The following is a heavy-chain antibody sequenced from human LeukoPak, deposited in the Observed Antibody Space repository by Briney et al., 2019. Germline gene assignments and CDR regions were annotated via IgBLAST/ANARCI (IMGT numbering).Heavy chain of an antibody. CDR2: IRFDGSNQ. J-gene: IGHJ3*02. V-gene: IGHV3-30*02. D-gene: IGHD1-26*01. CDR1: RFSFSSYG. Sequence: PGGSLRLSCAASRFSFSSYGMHWVRQAPGKGLEWVAFIRFDGSNQYYADSVKGRFTISRDNSKNTLYLQLNSLRAEDTAVYYCAKDRGVAYYRTAFDIWGQGTMVTVSS. CDR3: AKDRGVAYYRTAFDI.